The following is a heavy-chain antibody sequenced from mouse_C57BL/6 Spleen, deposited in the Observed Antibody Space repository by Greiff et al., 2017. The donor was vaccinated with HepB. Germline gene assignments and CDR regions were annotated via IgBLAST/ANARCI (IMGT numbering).Heavy chain of an antibody. V-gene: IGHV1-4*01. CDR3: ARGGGLWSLVDY. Sequence: VQLQQSGAELARPGASVKMSCKASGYTFTSYTMHWVKQRPGQGLEWIGYINPSSGYTKYNQKFKDKATLTADKSSSTAYMQLSSLTSEDSAVYYCARGGGLWSLVDYWGQGTTLTVSS. D-gene: IGHD1-1*02. CDR1: GYTFTSYT. CDR2: INPSSGYT. J-gene: IGHJ2*01.